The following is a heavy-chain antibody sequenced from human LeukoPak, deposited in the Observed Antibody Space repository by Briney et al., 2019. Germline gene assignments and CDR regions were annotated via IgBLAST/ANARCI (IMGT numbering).Heavy chain of an antibody. J-gene: IGHJ5*02. CDR1: GGSISRYF. CDR3: ARFDRANWVDP. D-gene: IGHD3-22*01. Sequence: SETLSLTCTVSGGSISRYFWSWIRQPPGKGLEWIGYIYYSGSTDYNPSLKSRFTISVDTSKNQFSLKLSSVTAADTAVYYCARFDRANWVDPWGQGTLVTVSS. CDR2: IYYSGST. V-gene: IGHV4-59*01.